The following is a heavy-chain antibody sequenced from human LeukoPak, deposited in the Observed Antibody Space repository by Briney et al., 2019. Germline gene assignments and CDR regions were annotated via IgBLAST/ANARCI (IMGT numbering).Heavy chain of an antibody. CDR3: ARARYSSSWGITSYYFDY. CDR2: IKRDGSEK. D-gene: IGHD6-13*01. CDR1: GFTFSSYW. V-gene: IGHV3-7*01. Sequence: GGSLRLSCAASGFTFSSYWMSWVRQAPGKGLEWVANIKRDGSEKYYVDSVKGRFTISRDNAKNSLYLQMNSLRAEDTAVYYCARARYSSSWGITSYYFDYWGQGTLVTVSS. J-gene: IGHJ4*02.